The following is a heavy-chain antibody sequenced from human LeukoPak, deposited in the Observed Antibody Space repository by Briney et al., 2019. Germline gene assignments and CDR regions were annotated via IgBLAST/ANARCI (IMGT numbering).Heavy chain of an antibody. Sequence: GGSLRLSCAASGFNFRDSWMSWVRQAPGKGLEWVAHINKDVSENDYVDYVRGRFTISRDNAKNSLYLQMNSLRAEDTAVYYCARDPGYSSSWLQSHYFDYWGQGTLVTVSS. J-gene: IGHJ4*02. D-gene: IGHD6-13*01. V-gene: IGHV3-7*01. CDR3: ARDPGYSSSWLQSHYFDY. CDR1: GFNFRDSW. CDR2: INKDVSEN.